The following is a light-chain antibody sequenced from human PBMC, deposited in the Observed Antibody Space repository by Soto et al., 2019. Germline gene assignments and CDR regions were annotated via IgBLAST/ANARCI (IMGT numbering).Light chain of an antibody. CDR2: DDS. Sequence: DFHMTQSPSTLSASVGDRVTITCRTSQSVYSWLAWYQQKPGKAPKLLIFDDSILQSGVPSRFNGSASGTEFTLTISSLQPDDFATYYCQHYGGLYNFGQGTKLEIK. J-gene: IGKJ2*01. V-gene: IGKV1-5*01. CDR1: QSVYSW. CDR3: QHYGGLYN.